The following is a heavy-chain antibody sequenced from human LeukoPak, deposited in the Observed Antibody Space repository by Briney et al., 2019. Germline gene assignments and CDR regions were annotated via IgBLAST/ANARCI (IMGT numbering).Heavy chain of an antibody. CDR1: GFTFSSYA. CDR3: ARDRLLWFGELWNWFDP. D-gene: IGHD3-10*01. CDR2: ISGSSSYI. J-gene: IGHJ5*02. V-gene: IGHV3-21*01. Sequence: GGSLRLSCAASGFTFSSYAMSWVRQAPGKGLEWVSSISGSSSYIYYADSVKGRFTISRDNAKNSLYLQMNSLRAEDTAVYYCARDRLLWFGELWNWFDPWGQGTLVTVSS.